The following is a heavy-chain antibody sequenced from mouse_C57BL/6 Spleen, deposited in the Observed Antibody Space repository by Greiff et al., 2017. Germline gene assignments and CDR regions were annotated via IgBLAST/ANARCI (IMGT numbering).Heavy chain of an antibody. CDR3: ARHEGGLRLAY. CDR2: FYPGSGSI. V-gene: IGHV1-62-2*01. CDR1: GYTFTEYT. Sequence: VQLQQSGAELVKPGASVKLSCRASGYTFTEYTIHWVKQRSGQGLEWIGWFYPGSGSIKYNEKFKDQATLTADKSSSTVYMKLSRLTAEASAVYFGARHEGGLRLAYWGQGTLVTVSA. J-gene: IGHJ3*01. D-gene: IGHD2-4*01.